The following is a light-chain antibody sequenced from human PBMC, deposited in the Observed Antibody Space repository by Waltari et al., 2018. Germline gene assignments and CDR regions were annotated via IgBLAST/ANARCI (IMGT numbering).Light chain of an antibody. J-gene: IGLJ2*01. CDR3: AAWDNSLSGVL. Sequence: QSVLTQSPSASGTPWQRVTISGSGSSSNIESNHAFWYQQTPGTAPKLLIFRDNRRPSGVPDRFSASKSGTSASLAISGLRSEDEADYYCAAWDNSLSGVLFGGGTKLTVL. V-gene: IGLV1-47*01. CDR2: RDN. CDR1: SSNIESNH.